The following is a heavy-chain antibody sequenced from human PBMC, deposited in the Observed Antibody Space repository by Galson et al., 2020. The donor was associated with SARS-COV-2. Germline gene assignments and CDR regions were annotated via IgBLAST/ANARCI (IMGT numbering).Heavy chain of an antibody. J-gene: IGHJ4*02. CDR2: IYPGDSDT. D-gene: IGHD2-15*01. CDR3: ARRWCSGGSCYSEEVGY. Sequence: HGESLKISCKGSGYSFTSYWIGWVRQMPGKGLEWMGIIYPGDSDTRYSPSFQGQVTISADKSISTAYLQWSSLKASDTAMYYCARRWCSGGSCYSEEVGYWGQGTLVTVSS. CDR1: GYSFTSYW. V-gene: IGHV5-51*01.